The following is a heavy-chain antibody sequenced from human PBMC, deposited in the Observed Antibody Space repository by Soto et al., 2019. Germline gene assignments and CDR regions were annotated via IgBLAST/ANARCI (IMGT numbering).Heavy chain of an antibody. CDR3: ARSTIFGVVIVPDFDY. CDR1: GGTFSSDA. J-gene: IGHJ4*02. D-gene: IGHD3-3*01. CDR2: IIPMFGTV. Sequence: ASVKVSCKASGGTFSSDAISWVRQAPGQGLEWMGGIIPMFGTVNYVQKFQGRVTITADESTSTAYMELRSLIPEDMAVYYCARSTIFGVVIVPDFDYWGQGTLVTVSS. V-gene: IGHV1-69*13.